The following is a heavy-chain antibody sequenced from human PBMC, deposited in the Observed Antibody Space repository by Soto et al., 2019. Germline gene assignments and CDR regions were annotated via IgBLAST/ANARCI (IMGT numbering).Heavy chain of an antibody. D-gene: IGHD6-19*01. Sequence: GGSLRLSCAASGFNFATYSMSWVRQAPGKGLEWVAGISDGVDRAYYGDSVKGRFTISRDTSKNILYLHMNSLRAEDTAIYYCARYTAVADPYYFDYWGQGTLVTVSS. V-gene: IGHV3-23*01. J-gene: IGHJ4*02. CDR3: ARYTAVADPYYFDY. CDR1: GFNFATYS. CDR2: ISDGVDRA.